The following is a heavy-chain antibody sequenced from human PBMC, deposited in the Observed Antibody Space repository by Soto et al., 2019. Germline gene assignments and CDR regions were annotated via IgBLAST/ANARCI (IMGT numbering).Heavy chain of an antibody. CDR2: IRSKANSYAT. V-gene: IGHV3-73*01. Sequence: GSLRLSCAASGFTFSGSAMHWVRQASGKGLEWVGRIRSKANSYATAYAASVKGRFTISRDDSKNTAYLQMNSLKTEDTAVYYCTRAPYYYYGMDVWGQGTTVTVSS. J-gene: IGHJ6*02. CDR3: TRAPYYYYGMDV. CDR1: GFTFSGSA.